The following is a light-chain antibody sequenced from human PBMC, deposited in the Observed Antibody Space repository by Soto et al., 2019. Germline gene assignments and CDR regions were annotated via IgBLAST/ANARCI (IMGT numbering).Light chain of an antibody. J-gene: IGKJ2*03. CDR1: ESVSSN. CDR3: QEYNSWPPVYS. V-gene: IGKV3-15*01. Sequence: EIVVTQSPATLSVSPGERATLSCRASESVSSNLAWSQHTPGQAPRLLIYGASTRATGITARFGGSRSGTEIPLSISSLQSEDFSVDHCQEYNSWPPVYSFCQGTKLES. CDR2: GAS.